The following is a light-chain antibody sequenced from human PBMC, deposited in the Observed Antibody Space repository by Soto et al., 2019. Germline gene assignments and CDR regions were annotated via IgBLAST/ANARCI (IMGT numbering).Light chain of an antibody. Sequence: ETVLTQSPGTLSLSPGERATLSCRASQSISSGYLAWYQQRPGQAPTLLISGASNRATGIPDRFSGSGSGTHFTLTISRLEPEDFAVYYCQQYGGSPLVTFGGGTKVEIK. CDR1: QSISSGY. J-gene: IGKJ4*01. CDR2: GAS. V-gene: IGKV3-20*01. CDR3: QQYGGSPLVT.